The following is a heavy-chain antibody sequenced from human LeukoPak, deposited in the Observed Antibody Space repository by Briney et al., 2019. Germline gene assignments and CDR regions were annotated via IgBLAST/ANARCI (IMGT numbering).Heavy chain of an antibody. CDR2: IYYSGST. CDR3: ARHPPGIAAAGEAIWYFDL. CDR1: GGSISSGGYY. J-gene: IGHJ2*01. V-gene: IGHV4-31*03. Sequence: SETLSLTCTVSGGSISSGGYYWSWIRQHPGKGLEWIGYIYYSGSTYYNPSLKSRVTISVDTSKNQFSLKLSSVTAADTAVYYCARHPPGIAAAGEAIWYFDLWGRGTLVTVSS. D-gene: IGHD6-13*01.